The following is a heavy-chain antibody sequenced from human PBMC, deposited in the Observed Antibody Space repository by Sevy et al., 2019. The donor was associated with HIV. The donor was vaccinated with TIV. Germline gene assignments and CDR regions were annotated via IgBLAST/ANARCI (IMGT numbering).Heavy chain of an antibody. CDR2: IYHSGST. V-gene: IGHV4-38-2*02. D-gene: IGHD2-21*01. CDR3: ARMSGLISRGLGWFDP. CDR1: GYSISSGYY. J-gene: IGHJ5*02. Sequence: SETLSLTCTVSGYSISSGYYWGWIRQPPGKGLEWIGSIYHSGSTYYNPSLKSRVTISVDTSKNQFSLKLSSVTAADTAVYYCARMSGLISRGLGWFDPWGQGTLVTVSS.